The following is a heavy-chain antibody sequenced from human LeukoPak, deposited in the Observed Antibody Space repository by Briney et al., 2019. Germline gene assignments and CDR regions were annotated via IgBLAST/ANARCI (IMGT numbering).Heavy chain of an antibody. Sequence: PGGSLRLSCAASGFNFSSYGMSWVRQAPGKGLEWVSSISGSSGGTYYADSVKGRFTISRDNSKDTLYLQMNSLRAEDTAVYYCAKEGRGNAVDYWGQGTLVTVSS. CDR1: GFNFSSYG. D-gene: IGHD1-1*01. CDR2: ISGSSGGT. CDR3: AKEGRGNAVDY. J-gene: IGHJ4*02. V-gene: IGHV3-23*01.